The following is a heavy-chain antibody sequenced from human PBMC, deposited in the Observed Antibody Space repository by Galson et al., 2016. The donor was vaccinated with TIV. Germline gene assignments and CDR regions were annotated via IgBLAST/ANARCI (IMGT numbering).Heavy chain of an antibody. CDR3: ARDRTLPGYYYNGMDV. D-gene: IGHD1/OR15-1a*01. V-gene: IGHV6-1*01. J-gene: IGHJ6*02. Sequence: CAISGDSVSSNSAWNWIRQSPSRGLEWLGRTYYRSKWYNDYALSVKSRITINPDTSKNQFSLQLNSMTPEDTAVYDCARDRTLPGYYYNGMDVWGQGTTVTVSS. CDR2: TYYRSKWYN. CDR1: GDSVSSNSA.